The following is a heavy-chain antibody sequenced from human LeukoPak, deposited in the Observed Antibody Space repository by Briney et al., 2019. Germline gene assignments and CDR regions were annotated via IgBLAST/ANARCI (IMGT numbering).Heavy chain of an antibody. J-gene: IGHJ4*02. D-gene: IGHD4-17*01. CDR2: VGTYNGLT. Sequence: ASVKLSCKASGYSFSPFGISWVRQAPGQGPEWMGWVGTYNGLTNYAKKVQGRVTMTTDISTTTAYLELKSLKSDDTAVYFCARDDFGDNGGVPFDHWGQGTLVTVSS. V-gene: IGHV1-18*01. CDR1: GYSFSPFG. CDR3: ARDDFGDNGGVPFDH.